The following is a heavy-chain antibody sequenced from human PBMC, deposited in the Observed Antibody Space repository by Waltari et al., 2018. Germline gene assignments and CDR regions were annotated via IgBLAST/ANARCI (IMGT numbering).Heavy chain of an antibody. Sequence: QVQLQESGPGLVRPSETLSLTCTVSGGSLTNYFWSWIRQPAGKGLEWIGRIYSTGSTDYSPFFKGRVTMSLDSSRNQFSLILTSVTAADTAVYFCARDRMYDPEPDFDHWGQGALVTVSS. CDR1: GGSLTNYF. D-gene: IGHD2-8*01. V-gene: IGHV4-4*07. CDR2: IYSTGST. J-gene: IGHJ4*02. CDR3: ARDRMYDPEPDFDH.